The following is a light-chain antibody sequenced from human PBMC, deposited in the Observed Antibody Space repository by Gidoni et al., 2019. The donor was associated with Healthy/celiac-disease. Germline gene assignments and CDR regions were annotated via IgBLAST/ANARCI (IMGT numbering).Light chain of an antibody. CDR1: QSVSSSY. Sequence: EIALTPSPGTLSLSPGESTTRPCSASQSVSSSYLAWYQQKPGQAPRLLIYGASSRATGIPDRFSGSGSGTDFTLTISRLEPEDFAVYYCQQYGSSPYTFGQGTKLEIK. CDR2: GAS. V-gene: IGKV3-20*01. CDR3: QQYGSSPYT. J-gene: IGKJ2*01.